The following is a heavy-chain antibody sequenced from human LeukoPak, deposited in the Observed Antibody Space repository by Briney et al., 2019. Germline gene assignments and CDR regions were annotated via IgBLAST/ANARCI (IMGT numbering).Heavy chain of an antibody. CDR1: GVSISSYY. CDR2: YCHSGSI. CDR3: ARVRGYSSSWFDH. D-gene: IGHD6-13*01. Sequence: SETLSLTCSVAGVSISSYYWSWIRQPPGKQLEWIGYYCHSGSINYNPSLSSRVTISIDTSKNRFSLRLTSVTAADTAVYFCARVRGYSSSWFDHWGQGTLVTVSS. J-gene: IGHJ5*02. V-gene: IGHV4-59*01.